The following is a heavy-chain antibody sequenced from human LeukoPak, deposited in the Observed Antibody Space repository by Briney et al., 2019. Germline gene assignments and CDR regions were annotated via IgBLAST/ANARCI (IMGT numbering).Heavy chain of an antibody. CDR3: ARDFAVGFLEWLGYFDY. CDR1: GFTFSSYA. J-gene: IGHJ4*02. V-gene: IGHV3-30-3*01. Sequence: SLRLSCAASGFTFSSYAMHWVRQAPGKGLEWVAVISYDGSNKYYADSVKGRFTISRDNSKNTLYLQMNSLRAKDTAVYYCARDFAVGFLEWLGYFDYWGQGTLVTVSS. D-gene: IGHD3-3*02. CDR2: ISYDGSNK.